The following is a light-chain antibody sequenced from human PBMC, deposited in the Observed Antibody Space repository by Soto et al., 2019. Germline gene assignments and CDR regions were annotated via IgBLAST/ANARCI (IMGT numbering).Light chain of an antibody. CDR1: SSDIGGYNY. J-gene: IGLJ1*01. CDR3: SSFTSTTTLYV. Sequence: QSALTQPVSVSGSPGQSITISCTGTSSDIGGYNYVSWYQQHPGKVPKLIIFEVTTRPSGVSNRFSGSKSGNTASLTISGLQADDEADYYCSSFTSTTTLYVFGTGTKVTVL. V-gene: IGLV2-14*01. CDR2: EVT.